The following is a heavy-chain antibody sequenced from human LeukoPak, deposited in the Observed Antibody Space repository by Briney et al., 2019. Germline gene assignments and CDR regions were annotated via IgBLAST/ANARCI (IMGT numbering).Heavy chain of an antibody. V-gene: IGHV3-7*01. CDR2: IRHDGSEK. CDR1: GFIFTNYF. D-gene: IGHD3-3*01. J-gene: IGHJ4*02. Sequence: GGSLRLSCAASGFIFTNYFMSWVRQAPGKGLEWVASIRHDGSEKYYVDSVRGRFTISRDNTMNSLYLQMSSLRVEDTAVYYCATDRGWRTSGYYLYYFEYWGQGTLVTYSS. CDR3: ATDRGWRTSGYYLYYFEY.